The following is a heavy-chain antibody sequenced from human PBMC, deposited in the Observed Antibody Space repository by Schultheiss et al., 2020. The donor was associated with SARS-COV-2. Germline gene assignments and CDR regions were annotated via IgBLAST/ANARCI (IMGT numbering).Heavy chain of an antibody. D-gene: IGHD2-2*01. V-gene: IGHV5-51*03. CDR3: ARPGSSASNAFDI. CDR2: IYPGDSDT. J-gene: IGHJ3*02. Sequence: GESLKISCKGSGYSFTSYWIGWVRQMPGKGLEWMGIIYPGDSDTRYSPSFQGQVTISADKSISTTYLQWSSLKASDTAMYYCARPGSSASNAFDIWGQGTMVTVSS. CDR1: GYSFTSYW.